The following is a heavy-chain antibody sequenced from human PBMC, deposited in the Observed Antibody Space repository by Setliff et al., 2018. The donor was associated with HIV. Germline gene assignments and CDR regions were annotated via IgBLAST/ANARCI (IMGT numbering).Heavy chain of an antibody. Sequence: SETLSLTCSVSGDLSAYTWNWIRQSPGKGLEWIGYVYFDETNYNPSLKGRVTISSDNSKERFSLSLRSVSAADTAVYYCARAYNFWAHFDTWGPGITVTVTS. CDR3: ARAYNFWAHFDT. CDR2: VYFDET. V-gene: IGHV4-59*01. D-gene: IGHD1-1*01. CDR1: GDLSAYT. J-gene: IGHJ3*02.